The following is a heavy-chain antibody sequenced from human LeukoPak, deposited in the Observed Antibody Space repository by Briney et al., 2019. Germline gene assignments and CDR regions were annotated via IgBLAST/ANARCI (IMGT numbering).Heavy chain of an antibody. D-gene: IGHD6-13*01. V-gene: IGHV3-7*01. CDR1: GFTFSSSW. Sequence: PGGSLRLSCAASGFTFSSSWMTWVRQAPGKGLEWVASIKDDGRDKYYVDSVKGRFTISRDNAKNSAFLQMNSLRAEDTAVYYCARDIEAAGLFLDYWGQGTLVTVS. CDR2: IKDDGRDK. J-gene: IGHJ4*02. CDR3: ARDIEAAGLFLDY.